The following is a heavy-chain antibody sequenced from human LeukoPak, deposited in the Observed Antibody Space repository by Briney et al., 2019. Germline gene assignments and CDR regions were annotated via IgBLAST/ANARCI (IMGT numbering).Heavy chain of an antibody. J-gene: IGHJ4*02. CDR3: ARAVDQWLAEFDY. CDR2: IYYSGST. Sequence: KASETLSLTCTVSGGSISSSSYYWGWIRQPPGKGLEWIGSIYYSGSTYYNPSLKSRVTISVDTSKNQFSLKLSSVTAADTAVYYCARAVDQWLAEFDYWGQGTLVTVSS. V-gene: IGHV4-39*07. CDR1: GGSISSSSYY. D-gene: IGHD6-19*01.